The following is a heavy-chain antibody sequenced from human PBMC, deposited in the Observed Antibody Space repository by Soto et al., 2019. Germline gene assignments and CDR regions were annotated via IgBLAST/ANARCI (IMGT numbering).Heavy chain of an antibody. CDR3: ARIIRYSSPLGLWPDP. CDR1: GYIFTDYY. CDR2: INPNSGGT. Sequence: ASVKVSCKASGYIFTDYYIHWVRQAPGQGLEWMGWINPNSGGTNYAQKFQGRVTMTRDTSISTAYMELNRLTSDDTAVFYCARIIRYSSPLGLWPDPWGQGTLVTVSS. D-gene: IGHD6-19*01. V-gene: IGHV1-2*02. J-gene: IGHJ5*02.